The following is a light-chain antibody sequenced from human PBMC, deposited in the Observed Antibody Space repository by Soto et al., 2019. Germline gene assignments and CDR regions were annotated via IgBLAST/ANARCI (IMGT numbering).Light chain of an antibody. J-gene: IGKJ1*01. Sequence: EIMLTQSPGTLSLSPGERATLSCRASQSVSSSFLAWYQQKPGQAPRLLIYGASIMATGIPDRFSGSGSGTDFTLTISRLEPEDFAMYFCQHYGTSLWTFGQGTKVEIK. CDR1: QSVSSSF. V-gene: IGKV3-20*01. CDR2: GAS. CDR3: QHYGTSLWT.